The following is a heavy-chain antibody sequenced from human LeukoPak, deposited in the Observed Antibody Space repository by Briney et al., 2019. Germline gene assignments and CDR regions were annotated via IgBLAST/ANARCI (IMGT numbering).Heavy chain of an antibody. CDR2: ISGSGGST. CDR3: AKDRAYLYYDSSGYYHSN. D-gene: IGHD3-22*01. CDR1: GFTFSSYA. V-gene: IGHV3-23*01. Sequence: GGSLRLSCAASGFTFSSYAMSWVRQAPGKGLEWVSAISGSGGSTYYADSVKGRFTISRDNSKNTLYLQMNSLRAEDTAVYYCAKDRAYLYYDSSGYYHSNWGQGTLVTVSS. J-gene: IGHJ4*02.